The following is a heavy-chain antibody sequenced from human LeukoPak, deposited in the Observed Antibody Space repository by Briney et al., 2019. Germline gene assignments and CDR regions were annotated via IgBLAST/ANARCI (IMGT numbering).Heavy chain of an antibody. D-gene: IGHD3-22*01. CDR2: INPNSGGT. Sequence: GASVKVSCKASGYTFTGYYMHWARQAPGQGLEWMGWINPNSGGTNYAQKFQGRVTMTRDTSISTAYMELSRLRSDDTAVYYCARVPIPITMIVVVNYFDYWGQGTLVTVSS. CDR1: GYTFTGYY. V-gene: IGHV1-2*02. CDR3: ARVPIPITMIVVVNYFDY. J-gene: IGHJ4*02.